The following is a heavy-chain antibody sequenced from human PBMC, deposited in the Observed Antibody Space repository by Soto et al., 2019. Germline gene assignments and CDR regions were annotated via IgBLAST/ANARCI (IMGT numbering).Heavy chain of an antibody. Sequence: GGSLRLSCAASGFTFSSYAMSWVRQAPGKGLEWVSGMTGSGESTYYADSVKGRFTVSRDNSKNTLYLQMTNLRAEDTAIYYCARVPDLNSCSRTSCLYYFDYWGQGALVTVSS. J-gene: IGHJ4*02. D-gene: IGHD2-2*01. CDR2: MTGSGEST. CDR1: GFTFSSYA. V-gene: IGHV3-23*01. CDR3: ARVPDLNSCSRTSCLYYFDY.